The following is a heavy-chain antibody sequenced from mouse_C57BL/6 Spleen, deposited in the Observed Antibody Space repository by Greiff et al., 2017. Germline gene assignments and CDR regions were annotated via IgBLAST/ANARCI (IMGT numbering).Heavy chain of an antibody. CDR3: ARDGDGYFGYAMDC. D-gene: IGHD2-3*01. CDR2: ISSGSSTI. V-gene: IGHV5-17*01. CDR1: GFTFSDYG. Sequence: EVKLVESGGGLVKPGGSLKLSCAASGFTFSDYGMHWVRQAPEKGLEWVAYISSGSSTIYYADTVKGRFTISRDNAKKTLFLQMTSLRSEDTAMYYCARDGDGYFGYAMDCWGQGTSGTVSS. J-gene: IGHJ4*01.